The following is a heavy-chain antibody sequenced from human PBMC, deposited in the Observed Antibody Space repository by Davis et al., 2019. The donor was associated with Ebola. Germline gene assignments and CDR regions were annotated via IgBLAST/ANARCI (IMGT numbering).Heavy chain of an antibody. CDR1: GYTFTSYD. D-gene: IGHD6-13*01. Sequence: ASVKVYCKASGYTFTSYDINWVRQATGQGLEWMGWMNPNSGNTGYAQKFQGRVTMTRNTSISTAYMELSSLRSEDTAVYYCAFRSSSWYGEHGVFQHWGQGTLVTVSS. V-gene: IGHV1-8*01. CDR3: AFRSSSWYGEHGVFQH. CDR2: MNPNSGNT. J-gene: IGHJ1*01.